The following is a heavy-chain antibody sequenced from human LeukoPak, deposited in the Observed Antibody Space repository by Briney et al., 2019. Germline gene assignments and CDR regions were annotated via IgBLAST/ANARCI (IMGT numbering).Heavy chain of an antibody. Sequence: SETLSLTCTVSGGSISSYYWSWIRQPPGKGLEWIGYIYYSGSTNYNPSLKSRVTISVDTSKNQFSLKLSSVTAADTAVYYCVRGGYYDILTGYYDSFDIWGQGTMVTVSA. CDR1: GGSISSYY. D-gene: IGHD3-9*01. CDR3: VRGGYYDILTGYYDSFDI. J-gene: IGHJ3*02. CDR2: IYYSGST. V-gene: IGHV4-59*01.